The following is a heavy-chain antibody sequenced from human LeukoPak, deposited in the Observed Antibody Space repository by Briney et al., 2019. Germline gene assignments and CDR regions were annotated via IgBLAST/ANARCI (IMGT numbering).Heavy chain of an antibody. Sequence: GGSLRLSCAAFGFTFSSYSMNWVRQAPGKGLEWVSSISSSSSYIYYADSVKGRFTISRDNAKNSLYLQMNSLRAEDTAVYYCARASSSGYYLDAFDIWGQGTMVTVSS. CDR3: ARASSSGYYLDAFDI. D-gene: IGHD3-22*01. V-gene: IGHV3-21*01. CDR1: GFTFSSYS. CDR2: ISSSSSYI. J-gene: IGHJ3*02.